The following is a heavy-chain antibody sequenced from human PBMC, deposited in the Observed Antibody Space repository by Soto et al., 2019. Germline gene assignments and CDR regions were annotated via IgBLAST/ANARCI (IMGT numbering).Heavy chain of an antibody. Sequence: GGSLRLSCAASGFTFSSYWMHWVRQAPGKGLVWVSRINSDGSSTSYADSVKGRFTISRDNAKNTLYLQMNSLRAEGTAVYYCARIRFEQLGCFDYWGQGTLVTVSS. CDR2: INSDGSST. CDR1: GFTFSSYW. D-gene: IGHD6-6*01. CDR3: ARIRFEQLGCFDY. J-gene: IGHJ4*02. V-gene: IGHV3-74*01.